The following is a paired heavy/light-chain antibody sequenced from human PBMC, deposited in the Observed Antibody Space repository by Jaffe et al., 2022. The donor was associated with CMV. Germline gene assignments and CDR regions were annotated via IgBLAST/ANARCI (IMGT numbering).Heavy chain of an antibody. V-gene: IGHV1-18*04. Sequence: QVKLVQSGAEVKEPRASVKVSCKAFGYTFVNYDIGWVRQAPGQGLEWVGWITIKNGNTNFVQEFEDRVTLTRDTSTDTAHMELRSLRSGDTAVYYCARMDYSRSWSYIGRHTYYYYMDVWGEGTTVTVS. D-gene: IGHD3-10*01. J-gene: IGHJ6*03. CDR2: ITIKNGNT. CDR3: ARMDYSRSWSYIGRHTYYYYMDV. CDR1: GYTFVNYD.
Light chain of an antibody. Sequence: EIVVTQSPATLSLSPGEKATLSCRASQSVRNFLIWYQQKPGQAPRLLIYDTSTRATGIPARFSGSGSGTDFTLTISSLQSEDSAVYYCQQSYDWPSTFGQGTKLEIK. V-gene: IGKV3-15*01. J-gene: IGKJ2*01. CDR2: DTS. CDR3: QQSYDWPST. CDR1: QSVRNF.